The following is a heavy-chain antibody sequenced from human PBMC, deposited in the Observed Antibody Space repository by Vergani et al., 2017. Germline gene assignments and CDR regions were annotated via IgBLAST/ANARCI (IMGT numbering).Heavy chain of an antibody. D-gene: IGHD3-10*01. CDR3: AXSWNFGRRDWFDS. CDR1: ESTFSDYN. V-gene: IGHV1-2*02. Sequence: QVQLMQSGPVMKKPGGSMQVSCQASESTFSDYNIHWVRQAPGQGLQWMGWISPKTGDTDYLQRFQDRFTMTRDASTKTVYLKMTRLTSDDTAIYYCAXSWNFGRRDWFDSWGPGTLVTVSS. CDR2: ISPKTGDT. J-gene: IGHJ5*01.